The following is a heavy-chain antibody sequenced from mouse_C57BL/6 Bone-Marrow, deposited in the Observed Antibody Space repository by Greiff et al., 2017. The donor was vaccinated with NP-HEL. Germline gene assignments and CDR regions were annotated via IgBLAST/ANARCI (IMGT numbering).Heavy chain of an antibody. J-gene: IGHJ3*01. CDR3: ARNYGYSWFAY. D-gene: IGHD2-2*01. Sequence: VKVVESGPGLVQPSQSLSITCTVSGFSLTSYGVHWVRQSPGKGLEWLGVIWSGGSTDYNAAFISRLSISKDNSKSQVFFKMNSLQADDTAIYYCARNYGYSWFAYWGQGTLVTVSA. V-gene: IGHV2-2*01. CDR2: IWSGGST. CDR1: GFSLTSYG.